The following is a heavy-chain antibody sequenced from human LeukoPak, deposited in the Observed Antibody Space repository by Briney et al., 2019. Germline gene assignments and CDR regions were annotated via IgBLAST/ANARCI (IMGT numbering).Heavy chain of an antibody. V-gene: IGHV3-7*04. J-gene: IGHJ4*02. CDR2: IKEDGSEK. CDR1: GFTFSDYW. CDR3: TRAFSSWSDYFDY. D-gene: IGHD6-13*01. Sequence: SGGSLRLSCEASGFTFSDYWMSWVRQAPGKGLDGVAIIKEDGSEKFYVGSVKGRFTISRDNAKNSLYLQMDNLRAEDTAVYYCTRAFSSWSDYFDYWGQGTLVTVSS.